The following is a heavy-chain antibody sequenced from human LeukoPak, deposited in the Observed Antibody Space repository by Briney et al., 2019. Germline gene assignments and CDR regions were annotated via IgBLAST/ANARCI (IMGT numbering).Heavy chain of an antibody. CDR3: ARAVTSTEGY. CDR1: GFTFSTYW. CDR2: INEYGSKK. Sequence: GGSLRLSCAASGFTFSTYWMTWVREARGRGVEGVASINEYGSKKSYVDSVKGRFTISRDNAQKSLYLEMNSLRAEDTAVYYCARAVTSTEGYWGQGTLVTVSS. V-gene: IGHV3-7*03. J-gene: IGHJ4*02.